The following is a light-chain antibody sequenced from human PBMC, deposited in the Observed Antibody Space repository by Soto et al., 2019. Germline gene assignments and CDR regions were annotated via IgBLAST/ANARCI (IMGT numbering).Light chain of an antibody. J-gene: IGKJ5*01. Sequence: VITQSPSTLSVSPGAIATLSCRASQSVSSNLAWYQQKPGQAPRLLIYGASTRATGIPVRFSGTGSGTEFTLTTSSLQPEDFAVYYGQQYNKWPWITFGQGTRLEIK. CDR2: GAS. V-gene: IGKV3-15*01. CDR1: QSVSSN. CDR3: QQYNKWPWIT.